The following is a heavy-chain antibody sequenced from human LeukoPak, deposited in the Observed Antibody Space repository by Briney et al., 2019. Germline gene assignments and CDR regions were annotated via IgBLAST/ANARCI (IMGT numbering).Heavy chain of an antibody. CDR2: IIPIFGTA. Sequence: SVRVSCKASGGTFSSYAISWVRQAPGQWLEWMGGIIPIFGTANYAQKFQGRVTITADESTSTAYMELSSLRSEDTAVYYCARDYDSSGYYYAFAYYWGQGTLVTVSS. CDR1: GGTFSSYA. V-gene: IGHV1-69*13. D-gene: IGHD3-22*01. J-gene: IGHJ4*02. CDR3: ARDYDSSGYYYAFAYY.